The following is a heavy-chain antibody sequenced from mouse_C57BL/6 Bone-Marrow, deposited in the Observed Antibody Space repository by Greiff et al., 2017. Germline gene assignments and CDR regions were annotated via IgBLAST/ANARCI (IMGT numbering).Heavy chain of an antibody. J-gene: IGHJ1*03. V-gene: IGHV1-18*01. CDR1: GYTFTDYN. Sequence: EVQLQESGPELVKPGASVKISCKASGYTFTDYNMDWVKQSHGKSLEWIGDINPNNGGTIYNQKFKGKATLAVDKSSSTAYMGLRSLTSEDSAVYYCARYYCYYGSRRYFDVWGTGTTVTVSS. CDR2: INPNNGGT. D-gene: IGHD1-1*01. CDR3: ARYYCYYGSRRYFDV.